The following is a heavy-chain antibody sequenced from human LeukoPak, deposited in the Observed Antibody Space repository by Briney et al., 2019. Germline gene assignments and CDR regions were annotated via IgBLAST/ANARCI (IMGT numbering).Heavy chain of an antibody. D-gene: IGHD2-15*01. CDR3: AREGPDCSGGSCYSGANY. J-gene: IGHJ4*02. Sequence: GGSLRLSCAASGFTFDDYAMHWVRQAPGKGLEWVSIISGDGGSTYFGDSVKGRFTISRDNAKNSLYLQMNSLRAEDTAVYYCAREGPDCSGGSCYSGANYWGQGTLVTVSS. CDR1: GFTFDDYA. V-gene: IGHV3-43*02. CDR2: ISGDGGST.